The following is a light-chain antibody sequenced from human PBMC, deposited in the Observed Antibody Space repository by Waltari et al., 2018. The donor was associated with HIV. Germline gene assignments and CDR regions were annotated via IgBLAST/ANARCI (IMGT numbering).Light chain of an antibody. CDR3: QQSYSTPRT. CDR2: AAS. V-gene: IGKV1-39*01. J-gene: IGKJ2*01. CDR1: QTISSY. Sequence: DIQMTQSPSSLSASVGDRVTITCRASQTISSYLNWYQQKPGKAPNLLIYAASSLQSGVPSRFSGSGSGTYFTLTISSLQPEDFATYFWQQSYSTPRTFGQGTKLEIK.